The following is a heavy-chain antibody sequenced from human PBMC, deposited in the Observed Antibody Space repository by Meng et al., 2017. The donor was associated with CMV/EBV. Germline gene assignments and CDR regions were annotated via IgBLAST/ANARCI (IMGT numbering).Heavy chain of an antibody. V-gene: IGHV1-46*01. CDR2: INPSGGST. J-gene: IGHJ6*02. CDR1: GGTFTSYY. CDR3: ARSPYYYGMDV. Sequence: GESLKISCKASGGTFTSYYMHWVRQAPGQGLEWMGIINPSGGSTSYAQKFQGRVTMTRDTSTSTVYMELSSLRSEDTAVYYCARSPYYYGMDVWGQGTTVTVSS.